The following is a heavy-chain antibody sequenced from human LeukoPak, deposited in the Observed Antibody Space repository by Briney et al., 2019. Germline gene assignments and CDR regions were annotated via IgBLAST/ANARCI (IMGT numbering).Heavy chain of an antibody. J-gene: IGHJ4*02. D-gene: IGHD3-16*01. CDR2: ISSGGHTI. CDR3: TKGSFGGGLSFDC. Sequence: GGSLRLSCAASGFTFRSYEMNWVRQAPGKGLEWVSYISSGGHTIYYADSVKGRFTISRDNAKNSLYLQMNSLRPEDTALYYCTKGSFGGGLSFDCWGQGTLVTVSS. V-gene: IGHV3-48*03. CDR1: GFTFRSYE.